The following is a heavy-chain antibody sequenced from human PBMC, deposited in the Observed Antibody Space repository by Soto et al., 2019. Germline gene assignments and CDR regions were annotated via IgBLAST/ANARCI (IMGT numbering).Heavy chain of an antibody. J-gene: IGHJ4*01. D-gene: IGHD3-10*01. CDR2: IYHSGST. V-gene: IGHV4-61*01. CDR1: GGSVSSGNYY. CDR3: ARGRTAALIETRLFRVLFDL. Sequence: SETLSLTCTVSGGSVSSGNYYWNWIRQTPGKGLEWIGYIYHSGSTKYNPSLKSRVTMSMDTSRNQVSLNLSSVTDADTAVYYCARGRTAALIETRLFRVLFDLWGHGNLVTVSS.